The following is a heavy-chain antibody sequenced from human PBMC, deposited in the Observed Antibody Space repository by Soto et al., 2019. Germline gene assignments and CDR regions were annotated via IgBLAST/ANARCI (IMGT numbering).Heavy chain of an antibody. CDR1: WDSVSSNSAA. CDR2: TYYRSKWYN. Sequence: SQTLSLTCAISWDSVSSNSAAWNWIRPSPSRGLEWLGRTYYRSKWYNDYAVSVKSRITINPDTSKNQFSLQLNSVTPEDTAVYYCASTPKWLDYAFDIWGQGTMVTVSS. CDR3: ASTPKWLDYAFDI. D-gene: IGHD6-19*01. V-gene: IGHV6-1*01. J-gene: IGHJ3*02.